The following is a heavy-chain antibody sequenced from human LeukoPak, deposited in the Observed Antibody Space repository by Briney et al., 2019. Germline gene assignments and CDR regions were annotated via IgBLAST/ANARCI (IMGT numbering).Heavy chain of an antibody. CDR2: TYYRSKWYN. CDR1: GDSISSNSAA. Sequence: SQTLSLTYAISGDSISSNSAAGNWIRQSPSRGLEWLGRTYYRSKWYNDYAVSVKGRIAINPDTSKNQFSLQLNSVTPEDTAVLYCARAKSRSPFFDYWGQGTLVTVSS. D-gene: IGHD6-13*01. V-gene: IGHV6-1*01. J-gene: IGHJ4*02. CDR3: ARAKSRSPFFDY.